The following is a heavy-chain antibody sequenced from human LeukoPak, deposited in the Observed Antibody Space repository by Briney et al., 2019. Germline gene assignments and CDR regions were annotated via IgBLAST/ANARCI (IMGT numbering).Heavy chain of an antibody. CDR2: IYYSGST. J-gene: IGHJ6*02. D-gene: IGHD3-10*01. CDR3: ARHGRGYYNGMDV. CDR1: GGSISSYY. V-gene: IGHV4-59*08. Sequence: SETLSLTCTVSGGSISSYYWSWIRQPPGKGLEWIGYIYYSGSTNYNPSLKSRVIISVDTSKNQFSLKVSSVTAAGTAVYYCARHGRGYYNGMDVWGQGTTVTVSS.